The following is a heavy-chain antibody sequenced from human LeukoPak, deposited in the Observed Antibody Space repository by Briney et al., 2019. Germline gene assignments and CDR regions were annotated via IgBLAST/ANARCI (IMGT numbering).Heavy chain of an antibody. CDR1: GGTFSSYA. CDR2: IIPILGIA. CDR3: ARVDYHQNGCPY. V-gene: IGHV1-69*04. Sequence: SAKVSCKASGGTFSSYAISWVRQAPGQGLEWMGRIIPILGIANYAQKFQGRVTITADKSTSTAYMELSSLRSEDTAVYYCARVDYHQNGCPYWGQGTLVTVSS. J-gene: IGHJ4*02. D-gene: IGHD4-11*01.